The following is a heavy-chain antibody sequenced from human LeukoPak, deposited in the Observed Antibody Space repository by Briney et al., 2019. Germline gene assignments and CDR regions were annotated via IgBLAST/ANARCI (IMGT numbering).Heavy chain of an antibody. J-gene: IGHJ3*02. D-gene: IGHD2-15*01. Sequence: ASVKVSCKASGYTFTSYGISWVRQAPGQGLEWMGWISAYDGNTNYAQKLQGRVTMTTDTSTSTAYMELRSLRSDDTAVYYCARVAMVAATRRAAFDIWGQGTMVTVSS. V-gene: IGHV1-18*01. CDR2: ISAYDGNT. CDR1: GYTFTSYG. CDR3: ARVAMVAATRRAAFDI.